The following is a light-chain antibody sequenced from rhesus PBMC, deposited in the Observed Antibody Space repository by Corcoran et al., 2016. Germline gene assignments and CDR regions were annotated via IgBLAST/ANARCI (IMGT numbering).Light chain of an antibody. J-gene: IGKJ4*01. Sequence: DIQLTQSPSSLSASVGDRVTITCRASQGIRSYLAWYQQKPGKAPKLLIYDTSNLRSGVPLRFRGSGSGTEVTLTISSRQPEDFAVYYCKQRNSYPLTFGGGTKVELK. CDR3: KQRNSYPLT. CDR2: DTS. CDR1: QGIRSY. V-gene: IGKV1-38*01.